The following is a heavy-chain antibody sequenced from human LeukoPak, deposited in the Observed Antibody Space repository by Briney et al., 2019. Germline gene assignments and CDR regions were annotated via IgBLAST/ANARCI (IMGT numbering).Heavy chain of an antibody. D-gene: IGHD2-2*01. CDR2: ISSSSSYI. J-gene: IGHJ4*02. V-gene: IGHV3-21*01. CDR1: GFTFSSYS. Sequence: GGSLRLYCAASGFTFSSYSMNWVRQAPGKGLEWVSSISSSSSYIYYADSVKGRFTISRDNAKNSLYLQMNSLRAEDTAVYYCARAYCSSTSRKLPGFDYWGQGTLVTVSS. CDR3: ARAYCSSTSRKLPGFDY.